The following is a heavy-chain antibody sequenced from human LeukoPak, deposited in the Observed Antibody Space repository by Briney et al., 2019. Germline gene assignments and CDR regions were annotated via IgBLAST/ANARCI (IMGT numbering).Heavy chain of an antibody. CDR1: GFTFSHYG. CDR2: IWDDGNKK. Sequence: GGSLRLSCAASGFTFSHYGMHWARQAPGKGLEWVALIWDDGNKKSHADTVKGRFTISRDNSKNTLYLQMNSLRAEDTAMYYCAKDRAEKYAFDYWGQGTLVTVSS. CDR3: AKDRAEKYAFDY. V-gene: IGHV3-33*06. J-gene: IGHJ4*02. D-gene: IGHD2-2*01.